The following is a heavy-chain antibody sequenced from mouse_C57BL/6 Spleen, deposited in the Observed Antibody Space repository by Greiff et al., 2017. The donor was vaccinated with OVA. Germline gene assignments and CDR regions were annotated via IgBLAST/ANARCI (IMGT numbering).Heavy chain of an antibody. Sequence: QVQLQQPGAELVRPGSSVKLSCQASGYTFTSYWMAWVKQRPGQGLEWIGNIYPSDSETHYNQKFKDKATLTVDKSSSTAYMQLSSLTSEDSAVYYCARRGIYYAMDYWGQGTSVTVSS. J-gene: IGHJ4*01. CDR3: ARRGIYYAMDY. CDR1: GYTFTSYW. V-gene: IGHV1-61*01. CDR2: IYPSDSET.